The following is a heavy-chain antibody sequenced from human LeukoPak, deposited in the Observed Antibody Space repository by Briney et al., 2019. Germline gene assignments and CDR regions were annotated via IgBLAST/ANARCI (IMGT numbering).Heavy chain of an antibody. J-gene: IGHJ4*02. D-gene: IGHD6-13*01. CDR1: GGSISSYY. CDR3: ARVHPTGYSSSWYPFDY. CDR2: IYTSGST. Sequence: SETLSLTCTVSGGSISSYYWSWIRQPARKGLEWIGRIYTSGSTNYNPSLKSRVTMSVDTSKNQLSLKLSSVTAADTAVYYCARVHPTGYSSSWYPFDYWGQGTLVTVSS. V-gene: IGHV4-4*07.